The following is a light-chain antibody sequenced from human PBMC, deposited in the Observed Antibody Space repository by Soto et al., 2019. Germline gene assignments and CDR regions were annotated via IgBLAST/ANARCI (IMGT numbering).Light chain of an antibody. CDR2: AAS. V-gene: IGKV1-27*01. CDR1: QGIRNF. CDR3: QKYSSVPV. J-gene: IGKJ3*01. Sequence: DIQMTQSPTSLSASVGDRVTITCRASQGIRNFVAWYQQKPGKAPKLLIYAASTLQSGVPSRFSGSGSGTDFTLTINRLQPEVVATYSRQKYSSVPVFGPGTKVEIK.